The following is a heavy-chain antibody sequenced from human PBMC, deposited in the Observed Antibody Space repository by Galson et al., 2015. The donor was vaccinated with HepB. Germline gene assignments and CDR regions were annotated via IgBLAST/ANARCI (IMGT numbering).Heavy chain of an antibody. CDR3: ARDRVLRCLGYWYFDL. D-gene: IGHD4-17*01. Sequence: SLRLSCAASGFTFSSYGMHWVRQAPGKGLEWVAVIWYDGSNKYYADSVKGRFTISRDNFKKMVYLQMNSLRAEDTAVYYCARDRVLRCLGYWYFDLWGRGTRVTVSS. CDR1: GFTFSSYG. J-gene: IGHJ2*01. V-gene: IGHV3-33*08. CDR2: IWYDGSNK.